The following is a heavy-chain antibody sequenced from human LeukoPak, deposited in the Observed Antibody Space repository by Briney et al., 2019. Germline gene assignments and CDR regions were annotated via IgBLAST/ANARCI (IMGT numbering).Heavy chain of an antibody. CDR1: GYTFTGYY. V-gene: IGHV1-2*02. D-gene: IGHD3-22*01. Sequence: APVKVSCKASGYTFTGYYMHWVRQAPGQGLEWMGWINPNSGGTNYAQKFQGRVTMTRDTSISTAYMELSRLRSDDTAVYYCARLEYYYDSSGYYYGLDYWGQGTLVTVSS. J-gene: IGHJ4*02. CDR3: ARLEYYYDSSGYYYGLDY. CDR2: INPNSGGT.